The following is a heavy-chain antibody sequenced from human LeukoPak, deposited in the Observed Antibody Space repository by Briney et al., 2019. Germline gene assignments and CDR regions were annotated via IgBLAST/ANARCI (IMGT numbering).Heavy chain of an antibody. CDR1: GFTFSSYA. CDR2: ISYDGSNK. J-gene: IGHJ4*02. CDR3: ARESIFGVVTATFDY. V-gene: IGHV3-30-3*01. D-gene: IGHD3-3*01. Sequence: GRSLRLSCAASGFTFSSYAMHWVRQAPGKGLEWVAVISYDGSNKYYADSVKGRFTISRDNSKNTLYLQMNSLRAEDTAVYYCARESIFGVVTATFDYWGQGTLVTVSS.